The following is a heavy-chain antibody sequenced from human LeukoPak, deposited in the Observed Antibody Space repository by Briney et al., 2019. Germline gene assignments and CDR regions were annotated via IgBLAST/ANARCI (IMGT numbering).Heavy chain of an antibody. CDR3: AREGPKQRIAAAGTWFDP. CDR1: GFTFSDYH. Sequence: GGSLRLSCAASGFTFSDYHMSWIRQAPGKGLEWVSYISSSSSYTNYADSVKGRFTISRDNAKNSLYLQMNSLRAEDTAVYYCAREGPKQRIAAAGTWFDPWGQGTLVTVSS. J-gene: IGHJ5*02. CDR2: ISSSSSYT. V-gene: IGHV3-11*06. D-gene: IGHD6-13*01.